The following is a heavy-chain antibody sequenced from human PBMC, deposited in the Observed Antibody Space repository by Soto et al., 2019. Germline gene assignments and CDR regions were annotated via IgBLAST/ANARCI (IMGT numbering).Heavy chain of an antibody. CDR2: ISGSGGST. J-gene: IGHJ4*02. CDR3: AKLTQPQGFFDY. CDR1: GFTFSSYA. D-gene: IGHD2-2*01. V-gene: IGHV3-23*01. Sequence: EVQLLESGGGLVQPGGSLRLSCAASGFTFSSYAMSWVRQAPGKGLEWVSAISGSGGSTYYADSVKGRFTISRDNSKNTLYLQMNSVRAEDTAVYYCAKLTQPQGFFDYWGQGTLVTVSS.